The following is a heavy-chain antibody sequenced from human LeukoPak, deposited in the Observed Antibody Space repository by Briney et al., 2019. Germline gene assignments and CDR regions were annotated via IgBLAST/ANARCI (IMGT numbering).Heavy chain of an antibody. CDR3: AREKVYYDSSGPGY. J-gene: IGHJ4*02. D-gene: IGHD3-22*01. V-gene: IGHV1-2*02. CDR2: INPNSGGT. Sequence: ASVKVSCKASGYTFTGYYMHWVRQAPGQGLEWMGWINPNSGGTNYAQKFQGRVTMTRGTSISTAYMELSRLRSDDTAVYYCAREKVYYDSSGPGYWGQGTLVTVSS. CDR1: GYTFTGYY.